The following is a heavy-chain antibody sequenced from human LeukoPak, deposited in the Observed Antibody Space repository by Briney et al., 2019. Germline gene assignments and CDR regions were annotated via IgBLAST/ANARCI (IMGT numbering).Heavy chain of an antibody. D-gene: IGHD3-10*01. CDR2: IYNSGST. CDR1: GGSISSGDYY. CDR3: ARDYYASGAIDY. J-gene: IGHJ4*02. V-gene: IGHV4-61*08. Sequence: SQTLSLTCTGSGGSISSGDYYWGWIRQPPGNGLEWIGYIYNSGSTNYNPSPKSRVTISVDTSKNQFSLKLSSVTAADTAVYYCARDYYASGAIDYWGQGTLVTVSS.